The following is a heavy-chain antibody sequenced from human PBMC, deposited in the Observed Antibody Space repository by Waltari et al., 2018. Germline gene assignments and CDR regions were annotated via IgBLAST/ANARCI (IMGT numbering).Heavy chain of an antibody. CDR1: GFTFSSYV. V-gene: IGHV3-33*01. D-gene: IGHD6-19*01. J-gene: IGHJ6*02. Sequence: QVQLVESGGGVVQPGRSPRRSCAASGFTFSSYVMHWARPAPGQGLEWVAVIWYDGSNKYYADSVKGRFTISRDNSKNTLYLQMNSLRAEDTAVYYCARVDSSGWYGGYYYGMDVWGQGTTVTVSS. CDR3: ARVDSSGWYGGYYYGMDV. CDR2: IWYDGSNK.